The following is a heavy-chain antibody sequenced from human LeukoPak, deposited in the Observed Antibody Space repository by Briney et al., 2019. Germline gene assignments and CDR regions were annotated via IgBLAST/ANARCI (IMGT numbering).Heavy chain of an antibody. J-gene: IGHJ4*02. D-gene: IGHD5-18*01. CDR1: GFTFSSYW. V-gene: IGHV3-30-3*01. Sequence: HPGGSLRLSCAASGFTFSSYWMSWVRQAPGKGLEWVAVISYDGSNKYYADSVKGRFTISRDNSKNTLYLQMNSLRAEDTAVYYCARDLAGIQLPDYWGQGTLVTVSS. CDR3: ARDLAGIQLPDY. CDR2: ISYDGSNK.